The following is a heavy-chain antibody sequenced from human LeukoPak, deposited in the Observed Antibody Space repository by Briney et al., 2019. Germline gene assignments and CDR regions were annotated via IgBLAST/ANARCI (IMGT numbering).Heavy chain of an antibody. D-gene: IGHD2-2*01. J-gene: IGHJ3*02. CDR1: GGSFSGYY. V-gene: IGHV4-34*01. CDR2: MNHSGST. Sequence: SETLSLTCAVYGGSFSGYYWSWIRQPPGKGLEWIGVMNHSGSTNYNPSLKSRVTISVDTSKNQFSLKLSSVTAADTAVYYCAIPGYCSSTSCYVYAFDIWGQGTMVTVSS. CDR3: AIPGYCSSTSCYVYAFDI.